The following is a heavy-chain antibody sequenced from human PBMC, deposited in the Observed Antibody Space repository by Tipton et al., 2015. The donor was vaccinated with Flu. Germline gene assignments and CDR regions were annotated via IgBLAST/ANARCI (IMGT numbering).Heavy chain of an antibody. CDR1: GFTFDDYA. CDR2: FGASGRTT. CDR3: AKVIPELVAGLDY. Sequence: SLRLSCAASGFTFDDYAMHWVRQAPGKGLEWVSGFGASGRTTYFADSVKGRFTISRDNFKNTLYLQMNSLRAEDTAVYYCAKVIPELVAGLDYWGQGTLVTVSS. D-gene: IGHD6-19*01. V-gene: IGHV3-23*01. J-gene: IGHJ4*02.